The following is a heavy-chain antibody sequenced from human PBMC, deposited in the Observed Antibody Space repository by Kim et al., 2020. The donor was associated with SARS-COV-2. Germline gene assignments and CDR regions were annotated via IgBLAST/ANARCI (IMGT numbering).Heavy chain of an antibody. CDR2: ITNNNGKT. CDR1: GFAVYRFA. CDR3: AKDQPSPGWLTFGH. J-gene: IGHJ4*02. Sequence: GGSQRLSCEASGFAVYRFAMNWVRQAPGQGLEWIAAITNNNGKTYYQDSVKGRFTISRDESQNIVYLHMSSLRGEDTAVYYCAKDQPSPGWLTFGHWGQGTLVAVS. D-gene: IGHD6-19*01. V-gene: IGHV3-23*01.